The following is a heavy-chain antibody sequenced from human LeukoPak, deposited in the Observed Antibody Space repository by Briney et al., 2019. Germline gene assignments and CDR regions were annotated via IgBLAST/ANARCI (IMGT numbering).Heavy chain of an antibody. CDR2: IKQDGSEK. J-gene: IGHJ4*02. D-gene: IGHD2-15*01. V-gene: IGHV3-7*03. Sequence: GGSLRLSCAVSGFTFSSYSMNWVRQAPGKGLEWVANIKQDGSEKYYVDSVKGRFTISRDNAKISLFLQMNSLRNEDTALYYCAKGGDCSGGTCLTTIDFWGQGTLVTVSS. CDR3: AKGGDCSGGTCLTTIDF. CDR1: GFTFSSYS.